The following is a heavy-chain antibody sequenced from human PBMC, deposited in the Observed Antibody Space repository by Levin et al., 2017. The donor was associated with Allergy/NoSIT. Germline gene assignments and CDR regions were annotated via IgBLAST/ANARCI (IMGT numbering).Heavy chain of an antibody. CDR2: IYNSGST. CDR1: GGSISSYY. V-gene: IGHV4-59*01. Sequence: GSLRLSCTVSGGSISSYYWSWIRQPPGKGLEWIGYIYNSGSTNYNPSLKSRVTISVDTSKNQFSLKLSSVTAAATAVYYCARVNRRDYYDSSGWFDPWGQGTLVTVSS. D-gene: IGHD3-22*01. CDR3: ARVNRRDYYDSSGWFDP. J-gene: IGHJ5*02.